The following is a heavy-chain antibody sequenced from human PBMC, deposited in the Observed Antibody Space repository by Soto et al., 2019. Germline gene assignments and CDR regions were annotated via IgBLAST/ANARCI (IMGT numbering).Heavy chain of an antibody. CDR2: IYYSGST. D-gene: IGHD3-22*01. Sequence: SETLSLTCTVSGGSISSYYWSWIRQPPGKGLEWIGYIYYSGSTNYNPSLKSRVTISVDTSKNQFSLKLSSVTAADTAVYYCARQGAYDSSGYPYYFDYWGQGTLVTVSS. CDR1: GGSISSYY. CDR3: ARQGAYDSSGYPYYFDY. V-gene: IGHV4-59*08. J-gene: IGHJ4*02.